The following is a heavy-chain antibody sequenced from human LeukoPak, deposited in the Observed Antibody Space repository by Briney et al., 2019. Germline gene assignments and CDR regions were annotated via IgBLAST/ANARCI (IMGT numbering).Heavy chain of an antibody. V-gene: IGHV4-59*01. CDR1: GGSIRSYY. CDR3: ARGAGYCGGDCYLNWFDH. Sequence: SETLSLTCTLSGGSIRSYYWSWIRQPPGKGLEWIGYIYYSGNINYNPSLKSRVTISVDTSKNQFSLKLSSVTAADTAVYYCARGAGYCGGDCYLNWFDHWGQGTLVTVSS. J-gene: IGHJ5*02. CDR2: IYYSGNI. D-gene: IGHD2-21*02.